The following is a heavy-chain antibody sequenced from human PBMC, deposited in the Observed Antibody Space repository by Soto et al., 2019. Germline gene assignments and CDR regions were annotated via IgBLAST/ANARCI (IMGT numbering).Heavy chain of an antibody. CDR3: ARVASDYINSVDR. Sequence: DVQLLESGGGLVQPGGSLRLSCAASGFTFNAYAMTWVRQAPGKGLEWVSAIGGSGGNRYYAGSVRGRFSISRDTSKDTVCLQMNCLRVEDAAVYYCARVASDYINSVDRWGQRILVSVSS. CDR2: IGGSGGNR. V-gene: IGHV3-23*01. J-gene: IGHJ5*02. D-gene: IGHD4-4*01. CDR1: GFTFNAYA.